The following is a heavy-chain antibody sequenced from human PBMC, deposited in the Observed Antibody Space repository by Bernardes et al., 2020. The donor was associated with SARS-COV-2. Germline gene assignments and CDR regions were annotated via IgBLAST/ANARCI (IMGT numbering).Heavy chain of an antibody. Sequence: ASVKVSCKASGYTFTSYPVHWVRLAPGQRVEWMGWINGGNGDTEYSQKFQGRVTITRDRSATTVYMDLNSLTSEDTAVYYCARGFWHEGLGYWGQGAPVTVSS. V-gene: IGHV1-3*01. CDR1: GYTFTSYP. J-gene: IGHJ4*02. CDR2: INGGNGDT. CDR3: ARGFWHEGLGY.